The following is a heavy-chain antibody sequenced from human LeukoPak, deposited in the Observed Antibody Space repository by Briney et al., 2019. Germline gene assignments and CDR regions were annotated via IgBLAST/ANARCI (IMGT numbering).Heavy chain of an antibody. J-gene: IGHJ5*02. CDR2: IYTSGST. D-gene: IGHD4-17*01. CDR3: ARDRDRHGDYGFWFDP. V-gene: IGHV4-61*02. Sequence: PSETLSLTCTVSGGSVSRTSYYWSWIRQPAGKGLEWIGRIYTSGSTNYNPSLKSRVTMSVDTSKNQFSLKLSSVTAADTAVYYCARDRDRHGDYGFWFDPWGQGTLVTVSS. CDR1: GGSVSRTSYY.